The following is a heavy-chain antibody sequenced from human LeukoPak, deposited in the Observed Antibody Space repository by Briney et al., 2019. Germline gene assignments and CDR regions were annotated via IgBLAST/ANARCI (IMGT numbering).Heavy chain of an antibody. CDR2: INPSGGST. J-gene: IGHJ3*02. Sequence: ASVKVSCKASGYTFTSYYMHWVRQAPGQGLEWMGIINPSGGSTSYAQKFQGRVTMTRDTSTSTVSMERSSLRYEDTAVYYCAAEGEKQQLCAFDIWGQGTMVTVSS. CDR3: AAEGEKQQLCAFDI. CDR1: GYTFTSYY. D-gene: IGHD6-13*01. V-gene: IGHV1-46*01.